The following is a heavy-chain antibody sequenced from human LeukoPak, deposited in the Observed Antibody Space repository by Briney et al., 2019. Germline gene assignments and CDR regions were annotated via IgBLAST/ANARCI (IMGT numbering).Heavy chain of an antibody. Sequence: GGSLRLSCAASGFTFSSYAMHWVRQAPGKGLEWVAVISYDGSNKYYADSVKGRFTISRDNSKNTLYLQMNSLRAEDTAVHYCARSVYLVRGVIKYWGQGTLVTVSS. CDR2: ISYDGSNK. J-gene: IGHJ4*02. V-gene: IGHV3-30-3*01. D-gene: IGHD3-10*01. CDR1: GFTFSSYA. CDR3: ARSVYLVRGVIKY.